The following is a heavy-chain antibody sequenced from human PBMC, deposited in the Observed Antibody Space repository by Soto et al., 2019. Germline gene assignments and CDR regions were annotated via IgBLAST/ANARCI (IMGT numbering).Heavy chain of an antibody. CDR1: GYTFTGYY. V-gene: IGHV1-2*04. Sequence: ASVKVSCKASGYTFTGYYMHWVRQAPGQGLEWMGWINPNSGGTNYAQKFQGWVTMTRDTSISTAYMELSRLRSDDTAVYYCARGGTLLERITVVRGVIITTYYYGMDVWGQGTTVTVSS. CDR2: INPNSGGT. J-gene: IGHJ6*02. D-gene: IGHD3-10*01. CDR3: ARGGTLLERITVVRGVIITTYYYGMDV.